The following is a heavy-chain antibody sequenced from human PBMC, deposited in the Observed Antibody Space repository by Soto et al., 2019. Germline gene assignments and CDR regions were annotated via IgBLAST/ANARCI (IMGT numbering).Heavy chain of an antibody. CDR2: ISGSGGGT. V-gene: IGHV3-23*01. CDR3: AKNYYFDN. J-gene: IGHJ4*02. CDR1: GFTFSRFA. Sequence: EVQLLESGGGLVQPGGSLRLPCAASGFTFSRFAMRWVRQAPGKGLEWVSSISGSGGGTYYADSVKGRFTITRDNSKNTLYLKMNSLTAEDTAVYYYAKNYYFDNWGQGTLVTGSS.